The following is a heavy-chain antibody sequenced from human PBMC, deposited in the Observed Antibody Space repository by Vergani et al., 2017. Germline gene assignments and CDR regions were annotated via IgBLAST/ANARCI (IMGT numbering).Heavy chain of an antibody. V-gene: IGHV5-51*03. D-gene: IGHD2-2*01. CDR2: IYPGDSDT. CDR1: GYSFTSYW. Sequence: EVQLVQSGAEVNKPGESLKISCKGSGYSFTSYWIGWVRQMPGKGLEWMGIIYPGDSDTRYSPSFQGQVTISADKSISTAYLQWSSLKASDTAMYDCARDKAYCSSPSCYTFDPWGQGSLVTVSS. J-gene: IGHJ5*02. CDR3: ARDKAYCSSPSCYTFDP.